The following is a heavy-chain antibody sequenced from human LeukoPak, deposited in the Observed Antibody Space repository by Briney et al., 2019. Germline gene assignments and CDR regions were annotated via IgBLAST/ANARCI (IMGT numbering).Heavy chain of an antibody. J-gene: IGHJ4*02. CDR1: GVSFDDYS. Sequence: GCLRDSRAPSGVSFDDYSICWVRPRPRGSREWVSVSSCAGGSASSADSVKGRFTNSRDNRKNSLYLQMNSLRSEDSACYCCEKDRGGVDYWGQGTLVTVSS. V-gene: IGHV3-43*01. CDR3: EKDRGGVDY. CDR2: SSCAGGSA. D-gene: IGHD3-16*01.